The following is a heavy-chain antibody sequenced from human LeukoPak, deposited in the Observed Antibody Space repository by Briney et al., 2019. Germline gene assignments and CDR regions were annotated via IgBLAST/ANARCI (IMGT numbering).Heavy chain of an antibody. Sequence: GGSLRLSCAASGFTFSSYAMNWVRQAPGKGLEWVSAISGSGSNTYYSDSVKGRFTISRDNSKNTLYLQMNSLRAEDTAVYYCAKDSIGYYKPFDYWGQRSLVTVSS. CDR1: GFTFSSYA. J-gene: IGHJ4*02. V-gene: IGHV3-23*01. CDR2: ISGSGSNT. CDR3: AKDSIGYYKPFDY. D-gene: IGHD3-22*01.